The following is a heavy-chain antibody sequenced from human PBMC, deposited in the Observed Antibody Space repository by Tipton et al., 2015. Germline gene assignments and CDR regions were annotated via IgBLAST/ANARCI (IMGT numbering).Heavy chain of an antibody. CDR3: ATHLDTTMVTAFDH. D-gene: IGHD5-18*01. CDR1: GFTFSSYE. V-gene: IGHV3-20*04. J-gene: IGHJ4*02. CDR2: IDWNGGRT. Sequence: SLRLSCAASGFTFSSYEMNWVRQAPGKGLEWVAGIDWNGGRTGYADSVKGRFIISRDNAQNSLFLQLNSLTAEDTAFYYCATHLDTTMVTAFDHWGQGTLVTVSS.